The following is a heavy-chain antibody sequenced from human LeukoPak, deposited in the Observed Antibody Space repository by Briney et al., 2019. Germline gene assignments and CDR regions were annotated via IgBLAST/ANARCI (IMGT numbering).Heavy chain of an antibody. Sequence: GASVKVSCKASGYTFTSQDINWVRQATGQGLEWMGWMNPNSGNTGYAQKFQGRVIMTRDTSINTAYMELYSLRSDDTAVYYCARGYSSTKRTTGNDYWGQGTLVTVSS. D-gene: IGHD1-1*01. J-gene: IGHJ4*02. CDR2: MNPNSGNT. CDR3: ARGYSSTKRTTGNDY. CDR1: GYTFTSQD. V-gene: IGHV1-8*01.